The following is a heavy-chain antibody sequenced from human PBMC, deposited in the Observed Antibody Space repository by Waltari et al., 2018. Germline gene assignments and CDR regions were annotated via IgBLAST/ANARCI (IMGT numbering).Heavy chain of an antibody. V-gene: IGHV1-69*12. CDR2: LIPIFGTA. Sequence: QVQLVQSGAEVKKPGSSVKVSCKASGGTFSSYAISWVRQAPGQGLEWMGGLIPIFGTANYAQKFQGRVTITADESTSTAYMELSSLRSEDTAVYYCARPSSEVQNYYYYGMDVWGQGTTVTVSS. J-gene: IGHJ6*02. CDR1: GGTFSSYA. D-gene: IGHD3-10*01. CDR3: ARPSSEVQNYYYYGMDV.